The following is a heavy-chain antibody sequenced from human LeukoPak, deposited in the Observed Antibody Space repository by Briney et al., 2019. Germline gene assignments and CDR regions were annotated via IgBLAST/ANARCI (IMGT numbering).Heavy chain of an antibody. CDR1: GYSICSGYY. CDR3: ERARGATVTNKFDY. CDR2: NYHSGST. Sequence: SETLSLTCTVSGYSICSGYYWGWVRQPPGKGLEWIGSNYHSGSTYYNPSLKSRLTISVDTTKKQLSVKLSSVAGAHTAVYYCERARGATVTNKFDYWGQGTLVTVSS. V-gene: IGHV4-38-2*02. D-gene: IGHD4-17*01. J-gene: IGHJ4*02.